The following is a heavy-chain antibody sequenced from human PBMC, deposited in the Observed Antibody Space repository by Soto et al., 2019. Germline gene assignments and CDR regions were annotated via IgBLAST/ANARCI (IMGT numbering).Heavy chain of an antibody. D-gene: IGHD3-16*01. CDR1: GFTFSSYS. V-gene: IGHV3-21*01. CDR2: ISSSSSYI. Sequence: EVQLVESGGGLVKPGGSLRLSCAASGFTFSSYSMNWVRQAPGKGLERVSSISSSSSYIYYADSVKGRFTISRDNAKNSLYMQMNSLRAEDTAVYYCARVPRAATGGHYYYCGMDVWGQGTTVTVSS. J-gene: IGHJ6*02. CDR3: ARVPRAATGGHYYYCGMDV.